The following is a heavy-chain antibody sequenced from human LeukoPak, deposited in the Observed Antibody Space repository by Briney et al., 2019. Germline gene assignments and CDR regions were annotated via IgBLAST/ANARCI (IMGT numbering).Heavy chain of an antibody. V-gene: IGHV3-21*01. CDR3: ARDRGGYYDSSGPPVDY. CDR2: ISSSSSYI. Sequence: GGSLRLSCAASGFTFSSYSMNWVRQAPGKGLEWVSSISSSSSYIYYADSVKGRFTISRDNAKNSLYLQMNSLRAEDTAVYYCARDRGGYYDSSGPPVDYWGQGTLVTVSS. J-gene: IGHJ4*02. CDR1: GFTFSSYS. D-gene: IGHD3-22*01.